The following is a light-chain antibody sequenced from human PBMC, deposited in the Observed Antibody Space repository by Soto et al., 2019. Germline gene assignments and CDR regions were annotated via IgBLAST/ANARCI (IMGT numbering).Light chain of an antibody. CDR2: WAS. CDR3: QQYFTPPYT. V-gene: IGKV4-1*01. Sequence: DIVMTQSPDSLAVSLGERATINCKSSQSVLFSSNNRNYLAWYQHKPGQPPKLLIYWASDRESGVPDRFRGSGSGTDFPLTISSLQAEDVAVYYCQQYFTPPYTFGQGTKLEI. CDR1: QSVLFSSNNRNY. J-gene: IGKJ2*01.